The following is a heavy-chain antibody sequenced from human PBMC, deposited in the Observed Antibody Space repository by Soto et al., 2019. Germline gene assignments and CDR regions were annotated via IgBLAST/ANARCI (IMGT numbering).Heavy chain of an antibody. CDR2: IDPSDSYT. D-gene: IGHD3-3*01. J-gene: IGHJ6*02. V-gene: IGHV5-10-1*01. Sequence: PGESLKISCKGSGYSFTSYWISWVRQMPGKGLEWMGRIDPSDSYTNYSPSFQGHVTISADKSISTAYLQWSSLKASDTAMYYCATHLKKYYDCWSGPHYYYYGMDVWGQGTTVTVSS. CDR1: GYSFTSYW. CDR3: ATHLKKYYDCWSGPHYYYYGMDV.